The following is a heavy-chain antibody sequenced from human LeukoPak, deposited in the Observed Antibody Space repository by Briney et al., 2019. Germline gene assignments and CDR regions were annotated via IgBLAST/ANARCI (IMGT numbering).Heavy chain of an antibody. J-gene: IGHJ5*02. CDR1: GGSISSSSYY. CDR3: GTFVRSGSYYWRWFDP. D-gene: IGHD1-26*01. V-gene: IGHV4-39*07. Sequence: PSETLSLTCTVSGGSISSSSYYWGWIRQPPGKGLEWIGSIYYSGSTYYDPSLKSRVTISIDTSKNLFSLKLTSVTAADTAVYYCGTFVRSGSYYWRWFDPWGQGTLVTVSS. CDR2: IYYSGST.